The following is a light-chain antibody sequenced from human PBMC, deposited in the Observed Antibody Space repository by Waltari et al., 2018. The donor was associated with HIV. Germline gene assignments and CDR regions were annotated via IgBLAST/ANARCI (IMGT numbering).Light chain of an antibody. J-gene: IGKJ2*01. V-gene: IGKV3-11*01. CDR1: QSVSSY. CDR3: QQRSNWPYT. CDR2: DAS. Sequence: ETVLTQSPATLSLSPGEKATLSCRASQSVSSYLAWYQQKPGQAPRLLIYDASNRAAGIPARFSGSGSGTDFTLTISSLETEDFAVYYCQQRSNWPYTFGQGTRVEIK.